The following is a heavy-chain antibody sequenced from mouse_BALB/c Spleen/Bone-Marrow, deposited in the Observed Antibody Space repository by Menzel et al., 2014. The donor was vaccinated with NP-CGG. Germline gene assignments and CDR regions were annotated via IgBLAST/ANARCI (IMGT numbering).Heavy chain of an antibody. CDR3: GRDSFLITRGVDY. J-gene: IGHJ4*01. CDR1: GFSLTGYG. V-gene: IGHV2-6-7*01. D-gene: IGHD2-4*01. CDR2: IWGDGGT. Sequence: VQLVESGPGLVAPSQSLSITCTVSGFSLTGYGVSWVRQSPGKGLEWLGMIWGDGGTDYNSALKSRLSIIKDTSKSQVCIEMNSRLTEDTASDNCGRDSFLITRGVDYWGQGTLGTVSS.